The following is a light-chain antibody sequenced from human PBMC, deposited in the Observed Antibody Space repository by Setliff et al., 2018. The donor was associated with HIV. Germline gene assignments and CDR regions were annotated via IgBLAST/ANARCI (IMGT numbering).Light chain of an antibody. CDR3: CSNTGSNTYV. Sequence: QSVLTQPASVSGSPGQSITISCTGTSSDVGRYNLVSWYQQQPGKAPKLMIYQATKRPSGVSNRFSGSKSGNTASLTISGLQAEDEADYYCCSNTGSNTYVFGTGTKVTVL. CDR1: SSDVGRYNL. J-gene: IGLJ1*01. V-gene: IGLV2-23*01. CDR2: QAT.